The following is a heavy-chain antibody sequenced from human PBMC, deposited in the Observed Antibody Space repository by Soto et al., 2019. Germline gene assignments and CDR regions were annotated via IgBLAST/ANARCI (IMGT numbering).Heavy chain of an antibody. CDR3: ATGYCSGGSCYYFDY. CDR2: IYYSGST. D-gene: IGHD2-15*01. CDR1: GGSISSSSYY. V-gene: IGHV4-39*01. Sequence: QLQLQESGPGLVKPSETLSLTCTVSGGSISSSSYYWGWIRQPPGKGLEWIGSIYYSGSTYYNPSRKSRVTISVDTSKNQFSLKLSSVTAADTAVYYCATGYCSGGSCYYFDYWGQGTLVTVSS. J-gene: IGHJ4*02.